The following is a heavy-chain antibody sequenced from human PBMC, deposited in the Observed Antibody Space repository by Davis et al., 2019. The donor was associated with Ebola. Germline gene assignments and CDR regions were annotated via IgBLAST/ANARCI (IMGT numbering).Heavy chain of an antibody. D-gene: IGHD4-11*01. V-gene: IGHV1-46*01. J-gene: IGHJ3*02. CDR2: INPSGGST. CDR3: ARDSFPRESNAAFDI. Sequence: ASVKVSCKASGYTFTSYYMHWVRQAPGQGLEWMGIINPSGGSTSYAQKFQGRVTMTRDTSTSTVYMELSSLRSEDTAVYYCARDSFPRESNAAFDIWGQGTMVTVSS. CDR1: GYTFTSYY.